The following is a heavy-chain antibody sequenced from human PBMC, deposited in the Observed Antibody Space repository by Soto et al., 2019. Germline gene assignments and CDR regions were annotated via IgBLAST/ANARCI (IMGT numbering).Heavy chain of an antibody. CDR3: ARHVSSRAELDY. Sequence: SETLSLTCTVSGGSISSYYWSWIRQPPGKGLEWIGYIYYSGSTNYNPSLKSRVTIPVDTSKNQFSLKLSSVTAADTAVYYCARHVSSRAELDYWGQGTLVTVPQ. CDR2: IYYSGST. CDR1: GGSISSYY. J-gene: IGHJ4*02. V-gene: IGHV4-59*08. D-gene: IGHD6-13*01.